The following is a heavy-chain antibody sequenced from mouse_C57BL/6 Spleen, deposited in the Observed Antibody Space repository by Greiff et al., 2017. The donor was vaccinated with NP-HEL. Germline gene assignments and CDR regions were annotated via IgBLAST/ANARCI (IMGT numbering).Heavy chain of an antibody. D-gene: IGHD1-2*01. CDR2: IHPNSGST. Sequence: QVQLQQSGAELVKPGASVKLSCKASGYTFTSYWMHWVKQRPGQGLEWIGMIHPNSGSTNYNEKFKSKATLTVDKSSSTAYMQLSSLTSEDSAVYYCARGARYGGGGYYAMDYWGQGTSVTVSS. J-gene: IGHJ4*01. CDR3: ARGARYGGGGYYAMDY. V-gene: IGHV1-64*01. CDR1: GYTFTSYW.